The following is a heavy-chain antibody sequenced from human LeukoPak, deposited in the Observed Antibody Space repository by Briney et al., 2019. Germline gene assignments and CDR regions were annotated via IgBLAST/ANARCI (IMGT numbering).Heavy chain of an antibody. CDR1: GYSISSGYY. V-gene: IGHV4-38-2*02. CDR3: AREKRYSGYGNWFDP. J-gene: IGHJ5*02. CDR2: IYHSGGT. Sequence: SETLSLTCAVSGYSISSGYYWGWIRQPPGKGLEWIGSIYHSGGTYYNPSLKSRVTISVDTSKNQFSLKLSSVTAADTAVYYCAREKRYSGYGNWFDPWGQGTLVTVSS. D-gene: IGHD5-12*01.